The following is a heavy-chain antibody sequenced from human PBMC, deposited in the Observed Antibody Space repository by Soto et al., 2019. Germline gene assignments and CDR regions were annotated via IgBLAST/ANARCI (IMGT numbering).Heavy chain of an antibody. D-gene: IGHD3-16*01. J-gene: IGHJ4*01. CDR3: SIPYASVSPAFDY. CDR2: VNPIVSMS. V-gene: IGHV1-69*02. CDR1: GDTFNFYS. Sequence: QVQLVQSGAEVKRPGSSVKVSCKASGDTFNFYSINWVRQAPGLGLEWMGRVNPIVSMSNYAQKFPGRVTMTADKSTSTAYMEPSRLRSADTAIYSCSIPYASVSPAFDYWPPAALVTVSS.